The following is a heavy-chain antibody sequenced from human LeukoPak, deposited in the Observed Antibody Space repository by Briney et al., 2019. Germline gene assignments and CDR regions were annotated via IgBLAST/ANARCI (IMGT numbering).Heavy chain of an antibody. J-gene: IGHJ4*02. CDR2: ISGSGGST. Sequence: GGSLRLSCAASGFTFSNYAMSWVRQVPGKGLEWVSAISGSGGSTFYADSVKGRFTISRDNPKKTLYLQMNSLRAEDTAVYYCAKAIADSYGSFDYWGQGTLVTVSS. CDR3: AKAIADSYGSFDY. CDR1: GFTFSNYA. D-gene: IGHD5-18*01. V-gene: IGHV3-23*01.